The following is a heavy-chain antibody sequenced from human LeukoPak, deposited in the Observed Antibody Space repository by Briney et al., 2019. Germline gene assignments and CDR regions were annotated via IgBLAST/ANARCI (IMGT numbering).Heavy chain of an antibody. J-gene: IGHJ4*02. Sequence: GGSLRLSCTASGFTFGDYAMSWVRQAPGKGLEWVGLIRSKANGGATEYAASVKGRFTISRDDSKSIAYLQMSSLNTEDTALYYCIRGDYGDYGYFDYWGQGTLVTVSS. D-gene: IGHD4-17*01. CDR1: GFTFGDYA. CDR3: IRGDYGDYGYFDY. V-gene: IGHV3-49*04. CDR2: IRSKANGGAT.